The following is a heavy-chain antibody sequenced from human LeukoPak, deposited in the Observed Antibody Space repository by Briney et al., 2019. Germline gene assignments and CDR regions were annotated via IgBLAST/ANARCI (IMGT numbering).Heavy chain of an antibody. Sequence: GGSLRLSCAASGFTFSSYEMNWVRQAPGKGLEWVSYISSSGRTFYYADSVKGRFTISRDNGKNSLYLQMNSLRVEDTAVYYCARDSRGSSWFFDYWGEGALVTVSS. CDR3: ARDSRGSSWFFDY. D-gene: IGHD6-13*01. J-gene: IGHJ4*02. V-gene: IGHV3-48*03. CDR2: ISSSGRTF. CDR1: GFTFSSYE.